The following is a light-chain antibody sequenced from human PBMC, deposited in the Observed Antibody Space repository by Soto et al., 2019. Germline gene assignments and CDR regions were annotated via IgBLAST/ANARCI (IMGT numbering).Light chain of an antibody. CDR2: KAS. CDR1: QSISSW. Sequence: IQLTQSPSSLSGSVGDRVTITCRASQSISSWLAWYQQKPGKAPNLLIYKASTLESGVPSRFSGSGSGTEFTLTISSVQPDDFATYYCQQYKSYPLTFGGGTKVDI. V-gene: IGKV1-5*03. CDR3: QQYKSYPLT. J-gene: IGKJ4*01.